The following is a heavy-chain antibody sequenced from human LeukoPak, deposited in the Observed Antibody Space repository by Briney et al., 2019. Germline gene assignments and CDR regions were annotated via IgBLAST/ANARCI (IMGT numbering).Heavy chain of an antibody. CDR3: AKVCDPSSGYIVVVTALWYGMDV. D-gene: IGHD2-21*02. Sequence: GRSLRLSCAASGFTFSSYGMHWVRQAPGKRLEWVADISYDGSNKYYPDSVKGRFTISRDNSKNTLYLQMNSLRAEDTAVYYCAKVCDPSSGYIVVVTALWYGMDVWGQGTTVTVSS. J-gene: IGHJ6*02. CDR1: GFTFSSYG. CDR2: ISYDGSNK. V-gene: IGHV3-30*18.